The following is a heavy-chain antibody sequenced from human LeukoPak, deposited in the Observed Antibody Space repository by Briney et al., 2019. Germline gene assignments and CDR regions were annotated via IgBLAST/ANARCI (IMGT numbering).Heavy chain of an antibody. CDR1: GFTFSSYG. Sequence: GGSLRLSCAASGFTFSSYGMNWVRQAPGKGLEWVSYISSSSSTIYYADSVKGRFTISRDNAKNSLYLQMNSLRAEDTAVYYCAKDNPIEQVPGLGPGSWGQGTLVTVSS. D-gene: IGHD2/OR15-2a*01. J-gene: IGHJ5*02. CDR2: ISSSSSTI. CDR3: AKDNPIEQVPGLGPGS. V-gene: IGHV3-48*04.